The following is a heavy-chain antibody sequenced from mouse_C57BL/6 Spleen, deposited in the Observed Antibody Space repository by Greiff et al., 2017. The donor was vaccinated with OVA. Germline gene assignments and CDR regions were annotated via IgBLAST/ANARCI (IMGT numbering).Heavy chain of an antibody. J-gene: IGHJ3*01. V-gene: IGHV1-78*01. D-gene: IGHD5-1*01. Sequence: QVQLQQSDAELVKPGASVKLSCKVSGYTFTDHTIHWMKQRPEQGLEWIGYIYPRDGSTKYNEKFNGKAPLTADKSSSTAYMQLNSLTSEDSAVYFDARSRTYCAFAYWGQGTLVTVSA. CDR2: IYPRDGST. CDR3: ARSRTYCAFAY. CDR1: GYTFTDHT.